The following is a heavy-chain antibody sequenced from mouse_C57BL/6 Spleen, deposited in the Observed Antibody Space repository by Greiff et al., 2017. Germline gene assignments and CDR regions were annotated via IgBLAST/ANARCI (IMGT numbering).Heavy chain of an antibody. Sequence: VQLKESGAELVRPGASVKLSCTASGFNITDDYMHWVKQRPEQGLEWIGWIDPENGDTEYASKFQGKATITADTTSNTAYLQLSSLTSEDAAVYYGTTTTIVTQFAYWGQWTLVTVSA. CDR1: GFNITDDY. D-gene: IGHD2-12*01. CDR2: IDPENGDT. CDR3: TTTTIVTQFAY. J-gene: IGHJ3*01. V-gene: IGHV14-4*01.